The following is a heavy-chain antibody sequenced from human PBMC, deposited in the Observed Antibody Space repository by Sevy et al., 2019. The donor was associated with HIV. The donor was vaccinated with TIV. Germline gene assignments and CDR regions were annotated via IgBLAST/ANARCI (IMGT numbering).Heavy chain of an antibody. D-gene: IGHD2-2*02. CDR1: GFTFSSYA. CDR3: ANGGYCGRNSCYRGCYGIDY. V-gene: IGHV3-23*01. J-gene: IGHJ4*02. Sequence: GGSLRLSCAASGFTFSSYAMSWVRQAPGKGLEWVSAISGSGGSTYYADSVKGRFTISRDNSKNTLYLQMNSLRAEDTDVYSGANGGYCGRNSCYRGCYGIDYWGQGTLVTVSS. CDR2: ISGSGGST.